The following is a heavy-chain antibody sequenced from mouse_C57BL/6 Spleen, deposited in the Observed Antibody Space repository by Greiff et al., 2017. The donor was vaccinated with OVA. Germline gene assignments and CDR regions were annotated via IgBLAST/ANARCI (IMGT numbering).Heavy chain of an antibody. J-gene: IGHJ4*01. CDR2: IDPNSGGT. Sequence: QVQLQQPGAELVKPGASVKLSYKASGYTFTSYWMHWVKQRPGRGLEWIGRIDPNSGGTKYNEKFKSKATLTVDKPSSTAYMQLSSLTSEDSAVYYCARRGTTVVDYAMDYWGQGTSVTVSS. D-gene: IGHD1-1*01. CDR1: GYTFTSYW. V-gene: IGHV1-72*01. CDR3: ARRGTTVVDYAMDY.